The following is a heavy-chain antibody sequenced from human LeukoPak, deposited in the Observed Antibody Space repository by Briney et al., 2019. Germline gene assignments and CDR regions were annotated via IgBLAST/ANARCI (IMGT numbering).Heavy chain of an antibody. Sequence: GGSLRLSCAASGFTFSSYAMSWVRQAPGKGLEWVSAISASGGSTYYADSMKGRFTISRDNSKNTLYLQMNSLRVEDTAVYYCVRDSPSGFFDLWGRGTLVTVSS. CDR2: ISASGGST. D-gene: IGHD6-19*01. CDR1: GFTFSSYA. J-gene: IGHJ2*01. CDR3: VRDSPSGFFDL. V-gene: IGHV3-23*01.